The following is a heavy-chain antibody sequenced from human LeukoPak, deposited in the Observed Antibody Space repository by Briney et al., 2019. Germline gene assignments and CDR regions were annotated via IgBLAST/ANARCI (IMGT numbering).Heavy chain of an antibody. J-gene: IGHJ4*02. CDR3: ARTFGTYQYYFDY. CDR2: IYYNGNT. CDR1: GGSIRSSTYY. Sequence: SETLSLTCTVSGGSIRSSTYYWGWIRQPPGKGLEWIGSIYYNGNTYYNPSLESRVTMSVDTSKNQFSLKLTSVSADTAVYYCARTFGTYQYYFDYWGQGSLVAVSS. V-gene: IGHV4-39*07. D-gene: IGHD1-26*01.